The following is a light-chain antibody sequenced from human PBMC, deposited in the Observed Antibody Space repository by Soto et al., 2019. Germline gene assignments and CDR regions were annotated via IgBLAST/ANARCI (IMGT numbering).Light chain of an antibody. J-gene: IGKJ1*01. CDR1: QSVSSN. Sequence: EILMTQSPATLSASPGERATLSCSASQSVSSNLAWYQQKPGQAPRLLIYGASTRATGIPARFSGSGSGTEFTLTISSLQSEDFAVFYCQQYNNWPPWTFGQGTKVDIK. CDR3: QQYNNWPPWT. V-gene: IGKV3-15*01. CDR2: GAS.